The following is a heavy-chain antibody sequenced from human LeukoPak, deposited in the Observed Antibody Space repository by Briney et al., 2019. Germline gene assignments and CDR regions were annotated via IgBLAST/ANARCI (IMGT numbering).Heavy chain of an antibody. Sequence: PGGSLRLSCAASGFTFSSYAMSWVRQAPGKGLEWVSAISGSGGSTYYADSVEGRFTISRDNSKNTLYLQMNSLRAEDTAVYYCAQAKEPVLRFLEWLLSYGMDVWGQGTTVTVSS. J-gene: IGHJ6*02. CDR3: AQAKEPVLRFLEWLLSYGMDV. CDR1: GFTFSSYA. V-gene: IGHV3-23*01. CDR2: ISGSGGST. D-gene: IGHD3-3*01.